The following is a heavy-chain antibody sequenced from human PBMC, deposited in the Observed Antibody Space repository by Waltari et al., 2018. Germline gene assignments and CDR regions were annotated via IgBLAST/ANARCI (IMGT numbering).Heavy chain of an antibody. D-gene: IGHD5-12*01. CDR3: ARREATREDFDY. J-gene: IGHJ4*02. CDR1: GGSFSGYY. Sequence: QVQLQQWGAGLLKPSETLSLPCAVYGGSFSGYYWSWVRQSPGKGLEWIGGIYYSGSTYYNPSLKSRVTISVDTSKNQFSLKLSSVTAADTAVYYCARREATREDFDYWGQGTLVTVSS. CDR2: IYYSGST. V-gene: IGHV4-34*01.